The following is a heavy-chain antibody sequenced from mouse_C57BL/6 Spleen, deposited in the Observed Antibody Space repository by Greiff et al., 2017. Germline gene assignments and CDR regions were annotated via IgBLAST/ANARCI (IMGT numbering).Heavy chain of an antibody. Sequence: EVKVVESGGDLVKPGGSLKLSCAASGFTFSSYGMSWVRQTPDKRLEWVATISSGGSYTYYPDSVKGRFTISRDNAKNTLYLQMSSLKSEDTAMYYCARQEGDYYGSSFYWYFDVWGTGTTGTVSS. J-gene: IGHJ1*03. CDR3: ARQEGDYYGSSFYWYFDV. CDR2: ISSGGSYT. CDR1: GFTFSSYG. V-gene: IGHV5-6*01. D-gene: IGHD1-1*01.